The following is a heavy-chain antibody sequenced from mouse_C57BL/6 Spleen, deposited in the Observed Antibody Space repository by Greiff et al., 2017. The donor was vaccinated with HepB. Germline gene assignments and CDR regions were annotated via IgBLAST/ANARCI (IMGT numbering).Heavy chain of an antibody. V-gene: IGHV2-9-1*01. D-gene: IGHD2-4*01. CDR3: ARNEDYDPHYYAMDY. J-gene: IGHJ4*01. CDR2: IWTGGGT. CDR1: GFSLTSYA. Sequence: VQVVESGPGLVAPSQSLSITCTVSGFSLTSYAISWVRQPPGKGLEWLGVIWTGGGTNYNSALKSRLSISKDNSKSQVFLKMNSLQTDDTARYYCARNEDYDPHYYAMDYWGQGTSVTVSS.